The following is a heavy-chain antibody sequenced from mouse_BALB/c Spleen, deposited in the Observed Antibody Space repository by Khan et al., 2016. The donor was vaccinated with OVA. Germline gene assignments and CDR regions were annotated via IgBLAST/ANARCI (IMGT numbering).Heavy chain of an antibody. V-gene: IGHV1-69*02. J-gene: IGHJ3*01. CDR2: IYPSDSYT. Sequence: QVQLKQSGTELVRPGASVKLSCKASGYTFTNYWINWVKQRPGQGLEWIGNIYPSDSYTNYHQKFNDKATLTVDKSSSTAYMQLSSPTSEGSAVYYGTREEVDGSSFAYWGQGTLVTVSA. CDR3: TREEVDGSSFAY. CDR1: GYTFTNYW. D-gene: IGHD2-3*01.